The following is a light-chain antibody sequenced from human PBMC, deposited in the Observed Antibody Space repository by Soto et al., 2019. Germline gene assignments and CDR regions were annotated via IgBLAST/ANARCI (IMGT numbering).Light chain of an antibody. CDR1: QSVGNN. CDR3: QQCDDWPRT. Sequence: EIVMTQSPATLSVSPGERATLSCRASQSVGNNLAWYQQKPGQAPRLLIHGKSTRATGVPARFSGSGSGTEFTLTISSLQSEDFAVYYCQQCDDWPRTFGQGTKV. V-gene: IGKV3-15*01. CDR2: GKS. J-gene: IGKJ1*01.